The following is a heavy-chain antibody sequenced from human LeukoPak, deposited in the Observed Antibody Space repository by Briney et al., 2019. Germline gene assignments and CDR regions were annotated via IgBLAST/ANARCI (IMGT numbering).Heavy chain of an antibody. CDR3: ANSRIQLWFVFDY. Sequence: GSLRLSCAASGFTFSNAWMTWVRQAPGRGLEWVGRIKTKTDGGTTDYAAPVKGRFTISRDDSKNTLSLQMSSLKTEDTAVYYCANSRIQLWFVFDYWGQGTLVTVSS. D-gene: IGHD5-18*01. CDR2: IKTKTDGGTT. CDR1: GFTFSNAW. V-gene: IGHV3-15*01. J-gene: IGHJ4*02.